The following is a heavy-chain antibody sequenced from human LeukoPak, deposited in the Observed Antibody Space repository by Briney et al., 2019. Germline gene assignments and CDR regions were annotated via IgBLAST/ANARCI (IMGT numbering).Heavy chain of an antibody. Sequence: ASVKVSCKAFGYTFTSNYMHWVRQAPGQGPEWMGVISPSGGSTTYAQKFQGRVTLTRDMSTSTDYLELSSLRSEDTAVYYCARVEGSSWYLYGAFDIWAKGQWSPSLQ. CDR1: GYTFTSNY. CDR2: ISPSGGST. CDR3: ARVEGSSWYLYGAFDI. D-gene: IGHD6-13*01. J-gene: IGHJ3*02. V-gene: IGHV1-46*01.